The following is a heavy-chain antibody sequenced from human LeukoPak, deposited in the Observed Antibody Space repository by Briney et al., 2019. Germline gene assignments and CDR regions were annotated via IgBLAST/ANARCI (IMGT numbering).Heavy chain of an antibody. CDR3: ARDGLNYYDSRAYSHY. Sequence: PGRSLSLFCAASGFTFSTYAMHWVRQAPGKGLEWVAVMSYDGSNTYYGDSVKGRFTISRDNSKNTLYLQMNSLRAEDTAVYYCARDGLNYYDSRAYSHYWGQRTLVTVSS. CDR2: MSYDGSNT. V-gene: IGHV3-30*04. CDR1: GFTFSTYA. D-gene: IGHD3-22*01. J-gene: IGHJ4*02.